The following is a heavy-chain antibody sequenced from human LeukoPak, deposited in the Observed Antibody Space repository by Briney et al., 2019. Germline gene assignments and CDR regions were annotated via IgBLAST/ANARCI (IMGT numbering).Heavy chain of an antibody. CDR3: TVPDYDILTGYRFDP. Sequence: PGGSLRLSCAASGFTFSGSAMHWVRQASGKGLEWVGRIRSKANSYATAYAASVKGRSTISRDDSKNTAYLQMNSLKTEDTAVYYCTVPDYDILTGYRFDPWGQGTLVTVSS. V-gene: IGHV3-73*01. CDR1: GFTFSGSA. CDR2: IRSKANSYAT. J-gene: IGHJ5*02. D-gene: IGHD3-9*01.